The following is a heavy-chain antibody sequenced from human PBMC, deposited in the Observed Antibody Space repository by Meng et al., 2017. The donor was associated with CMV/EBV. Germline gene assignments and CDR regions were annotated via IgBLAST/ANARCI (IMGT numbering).Heavy chain of an antibody. V-gene: IGHV3-74*01. CDR2: IDSDGSTT. CDR1: EFTFSTYW. J-gene: IGHJ4*02. CDR3: ASGGGSYYGY. D-gene: IGHD1-26*01. Sequence: GESLKISCAASEFTFSTYWIHLVRQAPGKGLVWVSRIDSDGSTTSYADSVKGRFTISRDNAKKTLYLQMNSLRADDTAVYYCASGGGSYYGYWGQGTLVTVSS.